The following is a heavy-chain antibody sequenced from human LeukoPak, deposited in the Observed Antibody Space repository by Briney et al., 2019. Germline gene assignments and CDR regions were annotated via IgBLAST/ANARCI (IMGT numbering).Heavy chain of an antibody. J-gene: IGHJ6*02. CDR1: GGSFSGYY. Sequence: SETLSLTCAVYGGSFSGYYWSWIRQPPGKGLEWIGEINQSGSTNYNPSLQSRVTISVDTSKKQFSLKLSSVTAADTAVYYCARGYGSGSSYYYYGMDVWGQGTTVTVSS. CDR2: INQSGST. V-gene: IGHV4-34*01. D-gene: IGHD3-10*01. CDR3: ARGYGSGSSYYYYGMDV.